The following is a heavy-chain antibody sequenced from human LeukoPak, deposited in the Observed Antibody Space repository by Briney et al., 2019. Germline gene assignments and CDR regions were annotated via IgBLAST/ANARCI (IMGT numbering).Heavy chain of an antibody. D-gene: IGHD3-22*01. CDR1: GGTFSSYA. Sequence: SVKVSCKASGGTFSSYAISWVRQAPGQGLEWMGGIIPIFGTANYAQKFQGRVTITRDTSASTAHMELSSLRSEDTAVYYCASLYDSSSGFQHWGQGTLVTVSS. J-gene: IGHJ1*01. V-gene: IGHV1-69*05. CDR3: ASLYDSSSGFQH. CDR2: IIPIFGTA.